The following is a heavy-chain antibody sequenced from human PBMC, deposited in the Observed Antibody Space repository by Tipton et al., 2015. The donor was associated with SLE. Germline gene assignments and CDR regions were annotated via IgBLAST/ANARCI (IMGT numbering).Heavy chain of an antibody. D-gene: IGHD3/OR15-3a*01. CDR1: GFTFDDYA. V-gene: IGHV3-9*01. Sequence: RSLRLSCAASGFTFDDYAMHWVRQAPGKGLEWVSGISWNSGSIGYADSVKGRFTISRDNAKNSLYLQMNSLRAEDTALYYCAKAQKRTGTFDYWGQGTLVTVSS. J-gene: IGHJ4*02. CDR2: ISWNSGSI. CDR3: AKAQKRTGTFDY.